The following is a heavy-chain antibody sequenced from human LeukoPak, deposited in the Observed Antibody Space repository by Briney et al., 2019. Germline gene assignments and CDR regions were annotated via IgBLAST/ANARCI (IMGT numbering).Heavy chain of an antibody. CDR1: GGSINNYY. D-gene: IGHD3-10*01. J-gene: IGHJ4*02. CDR2: IYYSGST. V-gene: IGHV4-59*08. CDR3: ARHNARLRGWIGEVDF. Sequence: SETLSLTCSVSGGSINNYYWSWIRQPPGKGLEWIAYIYYSGSTNYNPSLKSRVTTSVDTSKNQFSLMLSSVTAADTAVYYCARHNARLRGWIGEVDFWGQGALVTVSS.